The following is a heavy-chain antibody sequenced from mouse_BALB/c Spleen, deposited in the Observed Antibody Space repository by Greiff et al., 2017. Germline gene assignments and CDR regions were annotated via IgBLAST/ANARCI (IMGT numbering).Heavy chain of an antibody. CDR2: INPNNGDT. J-gene: IGHJ1*01. CDR3: ARHGYYYGSSYGYFDV. D-gene: IGHD1-1*01. V-gene: IGHV1-26*01. Sequence: VQLQQSGPELVKPGASVKMSCKASGYTFTDYYMKWVKQSHGKSLEWIGDINPNNGDTFYNQKFKGKATLTVDKSSSTAYMQLNSLTSEDSAVYYCARHGYYYGSSYGYFDVWGAGTTVTVSS. CDR1: GYTFTDYY.